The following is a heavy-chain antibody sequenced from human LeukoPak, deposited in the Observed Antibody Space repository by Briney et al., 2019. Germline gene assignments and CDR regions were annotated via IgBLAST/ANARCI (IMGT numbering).Heavy chain of an antibody. Sequence: ASVKVSCKASGFTFTDYALQWVRQAPGQRLEWMGWTNAGNGHTRYSQNFQGRVTITRDTSASTVYMELNSLRSEDTAVYYCARGLWFATLVGYYFDYWGQGTLVTVSS. D-gene: IGHD3-10*01. V-gene: IGHV1-3*01. CDR3: ARGLWFATLVGYYFDY. CDR2: TNAGNGHT. J-gene: IGHJ4*02. CDR1: GFTFTDYA.